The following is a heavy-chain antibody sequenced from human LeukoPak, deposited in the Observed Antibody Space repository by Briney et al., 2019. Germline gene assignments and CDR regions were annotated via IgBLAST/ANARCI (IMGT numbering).Heavy chain of an antibody. CDR2: FDPEDGET. CDR1: GYTLTELS. CDR3: ATHKSCNYVPVEFDY. J-gene: IGHJ4*02. V-gene: IGHV1-24*01. Sequence: ASVKVSCKVSGYTLTELSMNWVRQAPGKGLEWMGGFDPEDGETIYAQKFQGRVTMTKDTSTDTAYMELSSLRSEDTALYYCATHKSCNYVPVEFDYWRQGTLVTVSS. D-gene: IGHD4-11*01.